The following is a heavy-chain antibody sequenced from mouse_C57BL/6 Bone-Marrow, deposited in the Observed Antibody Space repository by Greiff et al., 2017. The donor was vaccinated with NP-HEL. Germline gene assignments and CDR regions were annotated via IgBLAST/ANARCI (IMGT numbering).Heavy chain of an antibody. CDR3: ALITTVVAFDY. Sequence: QVQLKQPGAELVKPGASVKLSCKASGYTFTSCWMQWVKQRPGQGLEWIGEIDPSDSYTNYNQKFKGKATLTVDTSSSTAYMQLSSLTSEDSAVYYCALITTVVAFDYWGQGTTLTVSS. J-gene: IGHJ2*01. V-gene: IGHV1-50*01. CDR1: GYTFTSCW. D-gene: IGHD1-1*01. CDR2: IDPSDSYT.